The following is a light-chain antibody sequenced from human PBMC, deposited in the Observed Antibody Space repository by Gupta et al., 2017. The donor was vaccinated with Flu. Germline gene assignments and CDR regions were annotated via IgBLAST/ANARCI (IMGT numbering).Light chain of an antibody. J-gene: IGLJ3*02. V-gene: IGLV10-54*04. Sequence: QAGLTQPPSVSKGLRQTATLTCTGNSNNVGNQGVTWLQQHQGHPPRLLSYRNNNRPSTISERFSASRSGKTASLTITGLQPEDEADYYCSAWDSSLNVWVFGGGTKLTVL. CDR2: RNN. CDR1: SNNVGNQG. CDR3: SAWDSSLNVWV.